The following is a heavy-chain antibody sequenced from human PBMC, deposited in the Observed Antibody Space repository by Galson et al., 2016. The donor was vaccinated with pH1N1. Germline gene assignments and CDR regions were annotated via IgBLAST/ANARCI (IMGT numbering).Heavy chain of an antibody. CDR2: IKPDGTEK. J-gene: IGHJ4*02. CDR1: YW. CDR3: TRAVGSYSSF. Sequence: YWMNWVRQAPGKGLEWVASIKPDGTEKSYVDSVKGRFTISRDNAKNSLCLQMNSLRAEDTAVYYCTRAVGSYSSFWGQGTLVTVSS. D-gene: IGHD1-26*01. V-gene: IGHV3-7*03.